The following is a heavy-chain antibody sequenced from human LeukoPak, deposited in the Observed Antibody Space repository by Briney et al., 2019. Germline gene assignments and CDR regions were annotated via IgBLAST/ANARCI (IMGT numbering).Heavy chain of an antibody. Sequence: ASVKVSCKASGGTFSSYGISWVRQAPGQGLEWMGWISAYNGNTNYAQKLQGRVTMTTDTSTSTAYMELRSLRSDDTAVYYCARVGSGSYYQAALDYWGQGTLVTVSS. CDR3: ARVGSGSYYQAALDY. J-gene: IGHJ4*02. CDR2: ISAYNGNT. CDR1: GGTFSSYG. D-gene: IGHD3-10*01. V-gene: IGHV1-18*01.